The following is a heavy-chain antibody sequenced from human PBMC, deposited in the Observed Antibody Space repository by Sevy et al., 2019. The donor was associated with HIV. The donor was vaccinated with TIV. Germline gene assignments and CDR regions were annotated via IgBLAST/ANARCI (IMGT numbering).Heavy chain of an antibody. CDR1: GGTFSSSA. Sequence: ASVKVSCKASGGTFSSSAISWVRQAPGQGLEWMGEIFPIFGTAKYALKFQGRVTISADESTSTAYMELSSLRSEDTAVYFCASGLAVSLDFWGQGTLVTVSS. CDR2: IFPIFGTA. D-gene: IGHD6-19*01. V-gene: IGHV1-69*13. J-gene: IGHJ4*02. CDR3: ASGLAVSLDF.